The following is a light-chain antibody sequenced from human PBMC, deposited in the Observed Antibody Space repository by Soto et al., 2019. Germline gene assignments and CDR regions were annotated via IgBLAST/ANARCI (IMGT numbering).Light chain of an antibody. CDR1: QSVSSY. V-gene: IGKV3-20*01. CDR2: DAS. CDR3: QQYGSSPPWT. J-gene: IGKJ1*01. Sequence: EIVLTQSPATLSLSPGERATLSCRASQSVSSYLAWYQQKPGQAPRLLIYDASNRATGIPVRFSGSGSGTDFTLTISRLEPEDFAVYYCQQYGSSPPWTFGQGTKVDI.